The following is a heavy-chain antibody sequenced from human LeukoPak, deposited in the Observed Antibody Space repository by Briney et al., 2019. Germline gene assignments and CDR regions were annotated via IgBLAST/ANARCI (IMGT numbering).Heavy chain of an antibody. D-gene: IGHD3-10*01. J-gene: IGHJ5*02. CDR2: IYYSGST. CDR1: GGSISSYY. CDR3: ARRAAMVRGVGWFDP. Sequence: KASETLSLTCTVSGGSISSYYWSWIRQPPGKGLEWIGYIYYSGSTNYNPSLKSRVTISVDTSKNQFSLKLSSVTAADTAVYYCARRAAMVRGVGWFDPWGQGTLVTVSS. V-gene: IGHV4-59*01.